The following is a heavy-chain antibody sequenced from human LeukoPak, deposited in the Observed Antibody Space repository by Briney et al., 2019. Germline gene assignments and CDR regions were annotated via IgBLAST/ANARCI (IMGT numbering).Heavy chain of an antibody. V-gene: IGHV4-59*01. CDR2: IYFSGST. CDR3: ARAPPYSSGWFAGFDY. CDR1: GGSISNYY. D-gene: IGHD6-19*01. Sequence: SETLSLTCTVSGGSISNYYWSWIRQPPGKGLEWIGYIYFSGSTNYNPSLKSRVTISVDTSKNRFSLKLSSVTAADTAVYYCARAPPYSSGWFAGFDYWGQGTLVTVSS. J-gene: IGHJ4*02.